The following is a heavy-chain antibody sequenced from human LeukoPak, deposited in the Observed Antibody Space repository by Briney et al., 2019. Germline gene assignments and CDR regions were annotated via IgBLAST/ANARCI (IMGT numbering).Heavy chain of an antibody. CDR2: ISGSGGSS. J-gene: IGHJ4*02. Sequence: GGSLRLSCAASGFTFSSYAMSGVRQAPGKGLEWVSAISGSGGSSYYADSVKGRFTISRDNSKNTLYLQMNSLRAEDTAVYYCAKTRAVRRQGFDYWGQGTLVTVSS. V-gene: IGHV3-23*01. CDR3: AKTRAVRRQGFDY. D-gene: IGHD4-17*01. CDR1: GFTFSSYA.